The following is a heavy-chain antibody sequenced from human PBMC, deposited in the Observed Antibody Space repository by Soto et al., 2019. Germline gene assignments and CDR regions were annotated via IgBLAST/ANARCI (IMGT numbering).Heavy chain of an antibody. Sequence: EVQLVESGGGLVQPGGSLKLSCAASGFTFSDSAMHWVRQASGKGLEWVGRIRSKPNTDATAYAASVKGRFTISRDASKNTAYLQMNSLKTEDTAVYYCTRHVDCSGGSCYSGYYYYMDVWGKGTTVTVSS. D-gene: IGHD2-15*01. CDR1: GFTFSDSA. CDR3: TRHVDCSGGSCYSGYYYYMDV. V-gene: IGHV3-73*01. CDR2: IRSKPNTDAT. J-gene: IGHJ6*03.